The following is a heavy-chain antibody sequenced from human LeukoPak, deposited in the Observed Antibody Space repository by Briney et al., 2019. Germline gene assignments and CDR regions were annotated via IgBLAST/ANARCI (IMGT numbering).Heavy chain of an antibody. J-gene: IGHJ3*01. CDR3: STASLH. CDR2: IRSKTDGGAA. V-gene: IGHV3-15*01. CDR1: GFTFSNAW. Sequence: GGSLRLSCAASGFTFSNAWMSWVRQAPGKGLEWVGRIRSKTDGGAADYAAPVKGRFTVSRDDSKNTLYLQLNSLKTDDTGVYYCSTASLHWGQGTMVTVS.